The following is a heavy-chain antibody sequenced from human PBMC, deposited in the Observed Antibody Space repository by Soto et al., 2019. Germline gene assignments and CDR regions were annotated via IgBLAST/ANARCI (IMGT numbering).Heavy chain of an antibody. D-gene: IGHD5-18*01. J-gene: IGHJ4*02. Sequence: GGSLRLSCAASGFTFSTYTMHWVRQAPDKGLEWVAIISYDGSNNYYADSVKGRFTISRDNSKNTLYLQMNSLRTEDMAVYYCARELGYRYGYFDYWGQGTLVTAPQ. CDR2: ISYDGSNN. CDR3: ARELGYRYGYFDY. V-gene: IGHV3-30-3*01. CDR1: GFTFSTYT.